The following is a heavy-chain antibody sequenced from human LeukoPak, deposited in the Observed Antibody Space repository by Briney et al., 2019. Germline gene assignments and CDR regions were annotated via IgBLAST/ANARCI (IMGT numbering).Heavy chain of an antibody. CDR2: ISGSGGCT. CDR1: GFTFTNYA. Sequence: GGSLRLSCAASGFTFTNYAVSWVRQAPGKGLEWVSAISGSGGCTYYADSVKGRFTISRDNSKNTLYLQMNSLRAEDTAVYYCAKVRGIDGYYYFDYWGQGTLVTVSS. J-gene: IGHJ4*02. D-gene: IGHD5-24*01. V-gene: IGHV3-23*01. CDR3: AKVRGIDGYYYFDY.